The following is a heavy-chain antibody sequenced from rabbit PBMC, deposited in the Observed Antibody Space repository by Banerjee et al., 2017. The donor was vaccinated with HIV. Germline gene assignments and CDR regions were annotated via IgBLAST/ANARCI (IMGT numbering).Heavy chain of an antibody. D-gene: IGHD4-1*01. V-gene: IGHV1S45*01. J-gene: IGHJ4*01. CDR3: AKSDRDGWGADL. Sequence: QEQLEESGGDLVKPEGSLTLTCTASGFSFSSSYWICWVRQAPGKGLEWIGCINTGDGGTYYASWVNGRFTISKTSSTTVTLQMTSLTVADTATYFCAKSDRDGWGADLWGQGTLVTVS. CDR1: GFSFSSSYW. CDR2: INTGDGGT.